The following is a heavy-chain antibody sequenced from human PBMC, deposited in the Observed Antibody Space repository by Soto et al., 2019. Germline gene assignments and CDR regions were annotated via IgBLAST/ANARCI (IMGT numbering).Heavy chain of an antibody. CDR2: INVGNGGT. CDR3: ARQDAFDV. V-gene: IGHV1-3*01. J-gene: IGHJ3*01. CDR1: GYTFSSYG. Sequence: QVQLVQSGAEVKKPGASVKVSCKASGYTFSSYGMHWVRQAPGHRLEWMGWINVGNGGTAYSQKFQPRVTITRDTTASTAYMELNSLISEDTAVYYCARQDAFDVWGQGTMVTVAS.